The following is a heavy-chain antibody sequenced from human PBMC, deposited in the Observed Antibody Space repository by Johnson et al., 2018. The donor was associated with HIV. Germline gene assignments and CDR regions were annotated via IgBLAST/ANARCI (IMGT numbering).Heavy chain of an antibody. Sequence: QVQLVESGGGVVQPGRSLRLSCAASGFTFSSYAMHWVRQAPDKGLEWVAVISYDGSNKYYADSVKGRFTISRDNSKNTLYLQMNSLRVEDTAVYYCARGAPSGNYYVDAFDLWGQGTMVIVSS. CDR2: ISYDGSNK. V-gene: IGHV3-30-3*01. CDR3: ARGAPSGNYYVDAFDL. CDR1: GFTFSSYA. J-gene: IGHJ3*01. D-gene: IGHD1-26*01.